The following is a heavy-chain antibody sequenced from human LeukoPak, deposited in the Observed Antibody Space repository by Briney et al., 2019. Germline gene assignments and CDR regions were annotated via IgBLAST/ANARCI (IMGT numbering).Heavy chain of an antibody. V-gene: IGHV4-31*03. CDR2: IYYSGST. CDR1: GGSISSGGYY. Sequence: SETLSLTCTVSGGSISSGGYYWSWIRQHPGKGLEWIGYIYYSGSTYYNPSLKSRVTTSVDTSKNQFSLKLSSVTAADTAVYYCARDTAAATVDYWGQGTLVTVSS. D-gene: IGHD6-13*01. J-gene: IGHJ4*02. CDR3: ARDTAAATVDY.